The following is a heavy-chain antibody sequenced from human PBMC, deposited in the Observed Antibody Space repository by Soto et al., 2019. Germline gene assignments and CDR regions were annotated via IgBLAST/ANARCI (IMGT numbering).Heavy chain of an antibody. D-gene: IGHD3-3*01. J-gene: IGHJ6*02. V-gene: IGHV3-48*02. CDR2: ISSSGTTM. Sequence: EVQLVESGGGLVQPGVSLRLSCAASGFTFSSYSINWVRQAPGKGLEWVSYISSSGTTMYYADSVKGRFTISRDKANNSVCLQMNSLRDEDTAVYYCARAEDDFWSWDYYYGMDVWGQGTTVTVSS. CDR1: GFTFSSYS. CDR3: ARAEDDFWSWDYYYGMDV.